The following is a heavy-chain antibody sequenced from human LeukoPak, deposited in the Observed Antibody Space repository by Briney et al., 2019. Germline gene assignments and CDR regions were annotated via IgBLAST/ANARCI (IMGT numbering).Heavy chain of an antibody. CDR2: ISYDGSTK. Sequence: RGSLRLSCAASGFTFSSYAIHWVRQAPGKGLEWVAVISYDGSTKYNADSVKGRFTISRDNSKNTLYLQMNSLRPEDTAVYYCARGGVMSYYDSSGYYYGSPDAFDIWGQGTMVTVSS. CDR1: GFTFSSYA. D-gene: IGHD3-22*01. V-gene: IGHV3-30*04. J-gene: IGHJ3*02. CDR3: ARGGVMSYYDSSGYYYGSPDAFDI.